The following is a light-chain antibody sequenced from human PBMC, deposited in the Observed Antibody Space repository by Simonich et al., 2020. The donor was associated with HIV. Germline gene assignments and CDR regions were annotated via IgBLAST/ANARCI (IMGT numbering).Light chain of an antibody. CDR1: QSVTSTF. Sequence: EIVLTQSPGTLSLSPGERATLSCRASQSVTSTFLAWYQQKPGQAPRLLIDGASSRATGIPDRCSGSGSGTDFTLTISRLEPEDFAVYYCQQYGTSSTFGGGTKVEIK. CDR3: QQYGTSST. CDR2: GAS. J-gene: IGKJ4*01. V-gene: IGKV3-20*01.